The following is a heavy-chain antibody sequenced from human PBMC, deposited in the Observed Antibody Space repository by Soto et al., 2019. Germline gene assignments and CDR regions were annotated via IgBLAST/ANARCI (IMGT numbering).Heavy chain of an antibody. Sequence: PGGSLRLSCAASGFTVSSNYMSWVRQAPGKGLEWVSVIYSGGSTYYADSVKGRFTISRDNSKNTLYLQMNSLRAEDTAVYYCARENYGDYYMDVWGKGTTVTVSS. J-gene: IGHJ6*03. D-gene: IGHD4-17*01. CDR2: IYSGGST. V-gene: IGHV3-66*01. CDR3: ARENYGDYYMDV. CDR1: GFTVSSNY.